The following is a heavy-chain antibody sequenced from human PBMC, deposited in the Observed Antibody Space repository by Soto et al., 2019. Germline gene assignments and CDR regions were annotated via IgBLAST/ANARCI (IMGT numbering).Heavy chain of an antibody. CDR2: ISASGGAT. D-gene: IGHD1-26*01. Sequence: LRLSCVASRFTFTSYAMSWVRQAPGKGLEWVAAISASGGATIHADSVKGRLTISRDNSKNTLYLQMNSLRAEDTAVYYCAKDVEGGSLFRGAFDYWGQGTQVTVSS. V-gene: IGHV3-23*01. CDR1: RFTFTSYA. J-gene: IGHJ4*02. CDR3: AKDVEGGSLFRGAFDY.